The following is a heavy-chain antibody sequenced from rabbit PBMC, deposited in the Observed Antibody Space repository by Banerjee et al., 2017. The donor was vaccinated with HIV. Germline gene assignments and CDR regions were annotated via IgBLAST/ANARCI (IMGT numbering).Heavy chain of an antibody. J-gene: IGHJ4*01. CDR3: ARDLAGVIGWNFNL. Sequence: QSLEESGGDLVKPGASLTLTCKASGFDFSSDAMCWVRQAPGKGLEWIACINTISGDNVYATWAKGRFTISKASWTTVTLQMTSLTAADTASYFCARDLAGVIGWNFNLWGQGTLVTVS. CDR1: GFDFSSDA. CDR2: INTISGDN. D-gene: IGHD4-1*01. V-gene: IGHV1S40*01.